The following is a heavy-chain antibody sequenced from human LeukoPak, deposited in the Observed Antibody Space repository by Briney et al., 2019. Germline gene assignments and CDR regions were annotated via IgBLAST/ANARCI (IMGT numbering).Heavy chain of an antibody. D-gene: IGHD6-13*01. Sequence: ASVKVSCKASGGPFSSYAISWLRQAPGQGLEWMGGIIPIFGTANYAQKFQGRVTMTTDESTSTAYMELSSLRSEHTAVYYCAREYSSSRYYYTDVWGKGTTVTFSS. CDR1: GGPFSSYA. J-gene: IGHJ6*03. CDR2: IIPIFGTA. V-gene: IGHV1-69*05. CDR3: AREYSSSRYYYTDV.